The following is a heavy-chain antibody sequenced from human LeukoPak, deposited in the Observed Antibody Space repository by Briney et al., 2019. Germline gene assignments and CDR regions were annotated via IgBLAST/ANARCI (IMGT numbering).Heavy chain of an antibody. Sequence: GRSLRLSCAASGFTFRSYAMHWVRQAPSKGLEWVAVISYDGSNKYYADSVKGRFTISRDNSKNTLYLQMNSRRAVDTAVYYCARDSAVRGATEYYFDYWGQGTLVTVSS. J-gene: IGHJ4*02. CDR2: ISYDGSNK. CDR3: ARDSAVRGATEYYFDY. V-gene: IGHV3-30*01. D-gene: IGHD1-26*01. CDR1: GFTFRSYA.